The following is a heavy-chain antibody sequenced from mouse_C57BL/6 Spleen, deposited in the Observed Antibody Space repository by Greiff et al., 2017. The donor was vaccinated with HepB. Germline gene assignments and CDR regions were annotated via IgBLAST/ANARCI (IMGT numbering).Heavy chain of an antibody. CDR3: ARGYSPAWFAY. CDR2: LDPSDSYT. CDR1: GYTFTSYW. D-gene: IGHD2-12*01. V-gene: IGHV1-69*01. Sequence: QVQLKQPGAELVMPGASVKLSCKASGYTFTSYWMHWVKQRPGQGLEWIGELDPSDSYTNYNQKFKGKSTLTVDKSSSTAYMQLSSLTSEDSAVYYCARGYSPAWFAYWGQGTLVTVSA. J-gene: IGHJ3*01.